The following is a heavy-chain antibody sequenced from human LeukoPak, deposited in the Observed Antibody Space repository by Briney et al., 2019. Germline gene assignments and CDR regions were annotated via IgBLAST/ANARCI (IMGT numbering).Heavy chain of an antibody. CDR3: ARDGVYGDYYGY. V-gene: IGHV4-34*01. Sequence: PSETLSLTCAVYGGSFSGYYWSWIRQPPGKGLEWIGEINHSGSTNYNPSLKSRVTISVDTSKNQLSLKLSSVTAADTAVYYCARDGVYGDYYGYWGQGTLVTVSS. J-gene: IGHJ4*02. CDR2: INHSGST. D-gene: IGHD4-17*01. CDR1: GGSFSGYY.